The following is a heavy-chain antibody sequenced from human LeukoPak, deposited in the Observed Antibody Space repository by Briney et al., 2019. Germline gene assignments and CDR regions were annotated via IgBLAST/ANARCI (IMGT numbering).Heavy chain of an antibody. D-gene: IGHD6-6*01. Sequence: SGGSLRLSWAASGXTFSSYAMSWVRQAPGKGLEWVTAIIGSGGSTNYAASVKGRFTVSRDNSRNTLFLQMNSLRAEDTAVYYCAKDLKTSSSWYFDLWGRGTLVTVSS. CDR2: IIGSGGST. CDR1: GXTFSSYA. V-gene: IGHV3-23*01. J-gene: IGHJ2*01. CDR3: AKDLKTSSSWYFDL.